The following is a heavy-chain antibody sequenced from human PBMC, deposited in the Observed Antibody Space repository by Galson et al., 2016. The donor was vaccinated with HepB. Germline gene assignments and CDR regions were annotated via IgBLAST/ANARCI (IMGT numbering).Heavy chain of an antibody. CDR3: ARHSDDYGDYGPFDY. CDR2: IYYTGST. J-gene: IGHJ4*02. CDR1: GGSISSYY. D-gene: IGHD4-17*01. Sequence: LSLTCTVSGGSISSYYWSWLRQPQGKGLEWLGYIYYTGSTHYNPSFTSRLAISLDSSKKQFSLRISSATAADTAVYYCARHSDDYGDYGPFDYWGQGILVTVSS. V-gene: IGHV4-59*01.